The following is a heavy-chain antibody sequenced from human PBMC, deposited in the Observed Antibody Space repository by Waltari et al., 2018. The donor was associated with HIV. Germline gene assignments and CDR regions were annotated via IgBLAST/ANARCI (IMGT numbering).Heavy chain of an antibody. CDR3: ARDQFSDDIDNYNFHAMNV. D-gene: IGHD3-3*01. CDR2: GVPDGKRQ. CDR1: GFEIERFV. J-gene: IGHJ6*02. Sequence: QVVESGGRVVQPGASLRLSCELSGFEIERFVSHWVPQVPRKGIEWGGLGVPDGKRQYYSESVRCRFTVSKDNSKRSVFLQMRDLSGEDAGVYFCARDQFSDDIDNYNFHAMNVWGRGTAVSVSS. V-gene: IGHV3-30*13.